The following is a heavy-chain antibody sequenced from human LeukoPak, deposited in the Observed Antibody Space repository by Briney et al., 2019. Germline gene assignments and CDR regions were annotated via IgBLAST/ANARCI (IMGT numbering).Heavy chain of an antibody. J-gene: IGHJ4*02. CDR1: GFTFDDYA. D-gene: IGHD1-26*01. Sequence: PGGSLRLSCAASGFTFDDYAVHWVRQAPGKGLEWVSGISWNSGSIGYADSVKGRFTISRDNAKNSLYLQMNSLRAEDTALYYCAKAVSYYYFDYWGQGTLVTVSS. CDR3: AKAVSYYYFDY. CDR2: ISWNSGSI. V-gene: IGHV3-9*01.